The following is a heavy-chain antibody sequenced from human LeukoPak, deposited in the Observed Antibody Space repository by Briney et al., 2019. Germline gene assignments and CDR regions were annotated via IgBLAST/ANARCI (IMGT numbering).Heavy chain of an antibody. D-gene: IGHD5-18*01. J-gene: IGHJ4*02. CDR1: GGSISSYY. V-gene: IGHV4-59*01. CDR3: ARGNSGYSSLYYFDY. Sequence: PSETLSLTCTVSGGSISSYYWSWIRQPPGKGLEWIGYIYYSGSTNYNPSLKSRVTISVDTSKNQFSPKLSSVTAADTAVYYCARGNSGYSSLYYFDYWGQGTLVTVSS. CDR2: IYYSGST.